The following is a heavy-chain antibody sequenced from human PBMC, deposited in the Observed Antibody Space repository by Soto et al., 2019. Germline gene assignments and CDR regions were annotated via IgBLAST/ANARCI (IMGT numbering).Heavy chain of an antibody. J-gene: IGHJ6*02. V-gene: IGHV1-69*01. Sequence: QVQLVQSGAEVKKPGSSVKVSCRASGGTFSSYAVSWVRQAPGQGLEWMGVIIPLLNTPKYVQKFQGRVTITADASATTACVERSSLRSEGTAVYYCARESSSPNYYYYGMDVWGQGTTVTVSS. CDR3: ARESSSPNYYYYGMDV. D-gene: IGHD6-6*01. CDR1: GGTFSSYA. CDR2: IIPLLNTP.